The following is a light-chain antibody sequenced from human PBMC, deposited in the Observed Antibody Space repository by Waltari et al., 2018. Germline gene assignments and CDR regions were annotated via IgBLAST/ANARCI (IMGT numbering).Light chain of an antibody. CDR1: QSTTTW. V-gene: IGKV1-5*03. Sequence: DRVTITCRASQSTTTWLAWYQQKPGKAPNLLIYRASTLKSGVPSRFSASGSGTEFTLTISGLQPDDFATYYCQQSYRYPATFGQGTKLEI. CDR2: RAS. J-gene: IGKJ2*01. CDR3: QQSYRYPAT.